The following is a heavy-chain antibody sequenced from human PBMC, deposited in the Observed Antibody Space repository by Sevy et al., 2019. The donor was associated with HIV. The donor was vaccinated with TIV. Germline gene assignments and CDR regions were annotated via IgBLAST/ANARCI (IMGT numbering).Heavy chain of an antibody. Sequence: SETLSLTCTVSGGSVSSGSYYWSWIRQPPGNGLEWIGYIYYSGSTSYNPSLKSRVTISVDTSKNQFSLKVSSVTAADTAVYYCARTRYYYDGYYFDYWGQGTLVTVSS. CDR3: ARTRYYYDGYYFDY. V-gene: IGHV4-61*01. CDR1: GGSVSSGSYY. D-gene: IGHD3-22*01. J-gene: IGHJ4*02. CDR2: IYYSGST.